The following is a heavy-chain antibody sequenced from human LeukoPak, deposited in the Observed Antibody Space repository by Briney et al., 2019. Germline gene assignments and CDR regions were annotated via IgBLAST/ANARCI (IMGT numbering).Heavy chain of an antibody. D-gene: IGHD2-21*02. Sequence: ASVKVSCKASGYTFTNYDIDWVRQAAGQGLEWMGWMNPKSGNTMYAQKFQGRVTMTRDTSINTAYMELSGLTSEDTAVYYCAKVAVTEYNHFDPWGQGTLVTVSS. J-gene: IGHJ5*02. V-gene: IGHV1-8*02. CDR3: AKVAVTEYNHFDP. CDR1: GYTFTNYD. CDR2: MNPKSGNT.